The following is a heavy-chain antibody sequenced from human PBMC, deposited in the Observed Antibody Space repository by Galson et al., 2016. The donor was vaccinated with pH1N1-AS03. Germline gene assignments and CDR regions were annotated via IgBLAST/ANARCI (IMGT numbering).Heavy chain of an antibody. CDR1: GYIFTGFY. J-gene: IGHJ6*02. CDR3: ARDPRGPCTSATCPTTYYFGMDV. D-gene: IGHD2-2*01. V-gene: IGHV1-2*04. CDR2: INTDSGVT. Sequence: SVKVSCKASGYIFTGFYVHWVRQAPGQGLEWMGWINTDSGVTNYAQTFEGWVTMTRDTSVSTAYMELYGLKSDDTAVYYCARDPRGPCTSATCPTTYYFGMDVWGQGTTVIVSS.